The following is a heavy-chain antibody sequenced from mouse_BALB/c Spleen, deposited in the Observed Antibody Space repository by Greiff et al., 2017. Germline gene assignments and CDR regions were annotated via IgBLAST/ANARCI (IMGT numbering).Heavy chain of an antibody. J-gene: IGHJ4*01. CDR1: GDSITSGY. Sequence: EVQRVESGPSLVKPSQTLSLTCSVTGDSITSGYWNWIRKFPGNKLEYMGYISYCGSTYYNPSLKSRISITRDTSKNQYYLQLNSVTTEDTATYYCARYNTLYYAMDDWGQGTSVTVSS. CDR3: ARYNTLYYAMDD. V-gene: IGHV3-8*02. CDR2: ISYCGST.